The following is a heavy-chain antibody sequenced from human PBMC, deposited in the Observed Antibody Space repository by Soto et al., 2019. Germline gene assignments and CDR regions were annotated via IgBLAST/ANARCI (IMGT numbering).Heavy chain of an antibody. J-gene: IGHJ3*02. V-gene: IGHV5-51*01. CDR1: GYSFTSYW. D-gene: IGHD2-15*01. CDR2: IYPGDSDT. CDR3: AALGYCSGASCHWAFDI. Sequence: PGESLKISCKGSGYSFTSYWIGWVRQMPGKGLEWMGIIYPGDSDTRYSPSFQGQVTISADKSISTAYLQWSSLKASDTAMYYCAALGYCSGASCHWAFDIWGQGTMVTVSS.